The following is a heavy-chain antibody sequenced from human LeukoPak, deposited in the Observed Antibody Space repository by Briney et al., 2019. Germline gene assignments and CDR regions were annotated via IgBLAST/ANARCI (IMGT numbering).Heavy chain of an antibody. CDR1: GGSISSGSYY. CDR3: VISGYNPRFYYYYFDV. V-gene: IGHV4-61*02. J-gene: IGHJ6*03. CDR2: IYSSGST. D-gene: IGHD3-22*01. Sequence: SETLSLTCTVSGGSISSGSYYWSWIRQPAGKGLEWIARIYSSGSTNYNPSLRSRATISIDTSSNEFSLKLSSVTAADTAVYYCVISGYNPRFYYYYFDVRGKGTTVTISS.